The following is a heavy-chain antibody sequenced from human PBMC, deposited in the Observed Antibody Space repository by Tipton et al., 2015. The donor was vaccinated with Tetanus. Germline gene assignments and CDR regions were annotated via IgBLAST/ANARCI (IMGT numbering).Heavy chain of an antibody. V-gene: IGHV1-18*01. J-gene: IGHJ4*02. Sequence: QLVQSGAEVKKPGASVKVSCKASGYTFTSYGISWVRQAPGQGLEWMGWISAYNGNTNYAQKLQGRVTMTTDTSTSTAYMELSSLRSEDTAVYYCARGPFYCSSTSCYGPFDYWGQGTLVTVSS. CDR2: ISAYNGNT. D-gene: IGHD2-2*01. CDR1: GYTFTSYG. CDR3: ARGPFYCSSTSCYGPFDY.